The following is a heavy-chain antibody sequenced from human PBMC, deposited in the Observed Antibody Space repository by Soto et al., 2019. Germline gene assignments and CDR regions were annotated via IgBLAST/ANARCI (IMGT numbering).Heavy chain of an antibody. CDR1: GYTFTGYY. CDR2: INPNSGGT. J-gene: IGHJ6*02. Sequence: GASVKVSCKASGYTFTGYYMHWVRQAPGQGLEWMGWINPNSGGTNYAQKFQGRVTMTRDTSISTAYMELSRLRSDDTAVYYCAREPEGVLMVYATIYGMDVWGQGTTVTVSS. V-gene: IGHV1-2*02. D-gene: IGHD2-8*01. CDR3: AREPEGVLMVYATIYGMDV.